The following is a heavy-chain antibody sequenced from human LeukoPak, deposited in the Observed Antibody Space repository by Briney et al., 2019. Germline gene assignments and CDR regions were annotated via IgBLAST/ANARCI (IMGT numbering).Heavy chain of an antibody. CDR1: GYTFTSYD. CDR3: ARDSEHKWLVLED. J-gene: IGHJ4*02. D-gene: IGHD6-19*01. V-gene: IGHV1-8*01. CDR2: MNPNSGNT. Sequence: ASVKVSCKASGYTFTSYDINWVRQATGQGLEWMGWMNPNSGNTGYAQKFQGRVTMTRNTSISTAYMELSSLTAEDTAVYYCARDSEHKWLVLEDWGQGTLVTVSS.